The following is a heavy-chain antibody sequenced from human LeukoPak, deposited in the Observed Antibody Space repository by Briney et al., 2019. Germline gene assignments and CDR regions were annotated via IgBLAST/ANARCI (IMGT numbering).Heavy chain of an antibody. CDR3: ARARGQLWADDAFDI. V-gene: IGHV4-59*01. D-gene: IGHD5-18*01. J-gene: IGHJ3*02. CDR2: IYYSGST. Sequence: SETLSLTCTVSGGSISSYYWSWIRQPPGKGLEWIGYIYYSGSTNYNPSLKSRVTISIDTSKNQFSLKLSSVTAADTAVYYCARARGQLWADDAFDIWGQGTMVTVSS. CDR1: GGSISSYY.